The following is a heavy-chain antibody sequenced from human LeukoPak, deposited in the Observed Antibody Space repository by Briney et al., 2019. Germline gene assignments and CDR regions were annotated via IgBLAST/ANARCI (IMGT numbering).Heavy chain of an antibody. J-gene: IGHJ5*02. Sequence: GGSLRLSCAASGFTFSSYWMSWVRQAPGKGLEWVANIKQDGSEKYYVDSVKGRFTISRDNAKNSLYLQMNSLRAEDTAVYYCAGNVLLWFGELLSDWFDPWGQGTLVTVSS. V-gene: IGHV3-7*04. D-gene: IGHD3-10*01. CDR2: IKQDGSEK. CDR3: AGNVLLWFGELLSDWFDP. CDR1: GFTFSSYW.